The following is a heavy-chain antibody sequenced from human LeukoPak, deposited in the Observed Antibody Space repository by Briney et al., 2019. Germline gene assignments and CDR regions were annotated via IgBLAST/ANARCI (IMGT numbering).Heavy chain of an antibody. CDR3: ARGPYDILTGYYGDAFDI. CDR2: INWNGGST. CDR1: GFTFDDYG. J-gene: IGHJ3*02. V-gene: IGHV3-20*04. D-gene: IGHD3-9*01. Sequence: GGSLRLSCAASGFTFDDYGMSWVRQAPGKGLEWVSGINWNGGSTGYADSVKGRFTISRDNAKNSLYLHMNSLRAEDTALYYCARGPYDILTGYYGDAFDIWGQGTMVTVSS.